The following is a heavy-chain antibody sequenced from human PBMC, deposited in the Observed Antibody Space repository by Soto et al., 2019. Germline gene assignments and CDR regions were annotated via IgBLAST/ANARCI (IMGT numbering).Heavy chain of an antibody. Sequence: SQPPSLTCAIPGDSVSSKSAAWKWIRQSPSRGLDWLGRTYYRSKWSNDYAVSVKSRITINPDTSKNQFSLQLNSVTPEDTAVYYCARGTALRGGWGQGTTVTVS. V-gene: IGHV6-1*01. CDR2: TYYRSKWSN. CDR3: ARGTALRGG. J-gene: IGHJ6*02. D-gene: IGHD5-18*01. CDR1: GDSVSSKSAA.